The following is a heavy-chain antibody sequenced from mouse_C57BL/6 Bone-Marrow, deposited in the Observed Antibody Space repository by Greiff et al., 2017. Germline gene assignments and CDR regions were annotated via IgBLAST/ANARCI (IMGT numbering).Heavy chain of an antibody. CDR3: TRADCGIYWYFDV. Sequence: QVQLQQPGAELVKPGASVKLSCKASGYTFTSYWITWVKQRPRQGLEWIGGIYPGSGSTNYNEKFKSKATLTVDTSSSTAYVQLSSLTSEDSAVYYCTRADCGIYWYFDVWGTGTTATVSA. J-gene: IGHJ1*03. V-gene: IGHV1-55*01. D-gene: IGHD2-1*01. CDR1: GYTFTSYW. CDR2: IYPGSGST.